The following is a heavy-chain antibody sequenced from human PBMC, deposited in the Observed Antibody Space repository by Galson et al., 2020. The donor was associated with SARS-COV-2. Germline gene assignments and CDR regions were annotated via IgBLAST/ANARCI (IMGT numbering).Heavy chain of an antibody. Sequence: SETLSLTCTVSGGSISSYYWSWIRQPAGKGLEWIGRIYTSGSTNYNPSLKSRVTMSVDTSKNQFSLKLSSVTAADTAVYYCARVGYSGYDPAPHDYYYYGMDVWGQGTTVTVSS. V-gene: IGHV4-4*07. D-gene: IGHD5-12*01. CDR1: GGSISSYY. CDR3: ARVGYSGYDPAPHDYYYYGMDV. CDR2: IYTSGST. J-gene: IGHJ6*02.